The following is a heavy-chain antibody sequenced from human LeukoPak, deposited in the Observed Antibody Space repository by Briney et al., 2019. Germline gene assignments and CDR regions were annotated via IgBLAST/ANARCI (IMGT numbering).Heavy chain of an antibody. CDR1: GGSISSSSYY. CDR3: ARGQRRVKLYRVYYFDY. Sequence: SETLSLTCTVSGGSISSSSYYWGWIRQPPGKGLEWIGSIYYSGSTYSNPSLQSRVTISVDTSKNQFSLKLNSVTAADTAVYYCARGQRRVKLYRVYYFDYWGQGTLVTVSS. D-gene: IGHD3-10*01. CDR2: IYYSGST. V-gene: IGHV4-39*01. J-gene: IGHJ4*02.